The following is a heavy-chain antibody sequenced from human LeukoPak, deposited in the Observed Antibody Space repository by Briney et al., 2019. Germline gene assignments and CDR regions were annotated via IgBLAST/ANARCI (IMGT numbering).Heavy chain of an antibody. J-gene: IGHJ6*03. D-gene: IGHD3-22*01. CDR2: IKQDGSEE. V-gene: IGHV3-7*01. CDR1: GFTFSSYS. CDR3: ASQGSSSGYYFRYYYYYMDV. Sequence: PGGSLRLSCAASGFTFSSYSMNWVRQAPGKGLEWVANIKQDGSEEYYVDSVKGRFTISRDNAKNSLYLQMNSLRAEDTAVYYCASQGSSSGYYFRYYYYYMDVWGKGTTVTVSS.